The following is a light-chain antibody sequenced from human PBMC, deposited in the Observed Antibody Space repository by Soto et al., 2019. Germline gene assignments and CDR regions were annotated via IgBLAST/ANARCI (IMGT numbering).Light chain of an antibody. V-gene: IGKV3D-15*01. J-gene: IGKJ3*01. Sequence: EIVMTQSPATLSVSPGERATLSCRASQSVSSNLAWYQQKPGQAPRLLLYGVSTRATGIPARFSGSGSGTEFTLTISSLQSEDFAVYYYQQYNNWPRTFGPGTKVDFK. CDR1: QSVSSN. CDR3: QQYNNWPRT. CDR2: GVS.